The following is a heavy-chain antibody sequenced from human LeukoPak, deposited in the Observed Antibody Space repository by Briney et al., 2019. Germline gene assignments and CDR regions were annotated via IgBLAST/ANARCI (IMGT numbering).Heavy chain of an antibody. V-gene: IGHV3-11*04. Sequence: RGGSLRLSCAASGFTFSDYYMSWIRQAPGKGLEWVSYISSSGSTIYYADSVKGRFTISRDNAKNSLYLQMNSLRAEDTAVYYCANIEYSSSSEVSGAFDIWGQGTMVTVSS. CDR1: GFTFSDYY. D-gene: IGHD6-6*01. CDR3: ANIEYSSSSEVSGAFDI. CDR2: ISSSGSTI. J-gene: IGHJ3*02.